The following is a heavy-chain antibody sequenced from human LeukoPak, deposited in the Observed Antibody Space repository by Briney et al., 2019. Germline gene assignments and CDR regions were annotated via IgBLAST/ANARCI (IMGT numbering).Heavy chain of an antibody. CDR2: ISNSGSAK. CDR1: RFSFSNHS. D-gene: IGHD6-13*01. J-gene: IGHJ4*02. Sequence: GGSLRLSCAASRFSFSNHSMNWVRQAPGKGLEWVSYISNSGSAKYYAASVKGRFTISRDNGKNSLYLQMNSLRAEDTAVYYCARDAGIAAAGTVLGSWGQGTLVTVSS. CDR3: ARDAGIAAAGTVLGS. V-gene: IGHV3-48*01.